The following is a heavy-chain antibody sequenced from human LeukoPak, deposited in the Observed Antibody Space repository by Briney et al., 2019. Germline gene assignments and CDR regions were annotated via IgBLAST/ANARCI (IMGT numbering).Heavy chain of an antibody. CDR3: AKDEAGATSPYYFDY. Sequence: PGGSLRLSCAASGFTFSSYAMSWVRQAPEKGLEWVSAISGSGGSTYYADSVKGRFTISRDNSKNTLYLQMNSLRAEDTAVYYCAKDEAGATSPYYFDYWGQGTLVTVSS. V-gene: IGHV3-23*01. CDR1: GFTFSSYA. J-gene: IGHJ4*02. D-gene: IGHD1-26*01. CDR2: ISGSGGST.